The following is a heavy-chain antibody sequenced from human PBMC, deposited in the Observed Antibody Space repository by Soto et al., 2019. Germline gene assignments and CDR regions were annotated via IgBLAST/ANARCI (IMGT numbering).Heavy chain of an antibody. D-gene: IGHD6-19*01. V-gene: IGHV3-11*05. J-gene: IGHJ5*02. Sequence: GGSLRLSCAASGFTFSDYYMSWIRQAPGKGLEWVSYISSSSSYTNYADSVKGRFTISRDNAKNSLYLQMNSLRAEDTAVYYCAKDAVGSGWLHNWFDPWGQGTLVTVSS. CDR3: AKDAVGSGWLHNWFDP. CDR2: ISSSSSYT. CDR1: GFTFSDYY.